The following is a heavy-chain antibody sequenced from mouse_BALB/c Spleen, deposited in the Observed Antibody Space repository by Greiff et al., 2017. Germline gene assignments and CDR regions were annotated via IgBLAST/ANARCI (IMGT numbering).Heavy chain of an antibody. J-gene: IGHJ4*01. CDR1: GYSFTSYW. V-gene: IGHV1-74*01. D-gene: IGHD1-2*01. CDR2: IDPSDSET. Sequence: QVQLQQSGPQLVRPGASVKITCKASGYSFTSYWMHWVKQRPGQGLEWIGMIDPSDSETRLNQKFKDKATLTVDKSSSTAYMQLSSPTSEDSAVYCCAGITTATDYWGQGTSVTVSS. CDR3: AGITTATDY.